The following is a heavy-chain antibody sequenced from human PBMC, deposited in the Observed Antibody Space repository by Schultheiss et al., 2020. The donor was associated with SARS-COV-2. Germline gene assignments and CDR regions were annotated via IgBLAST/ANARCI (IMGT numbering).Heavy chain of an antibody. CDR3: ARHLAYSGSYFGY. J-gene: IGHJ4*02. V-gene: IGHV4-39*01. Sequence: SETLSLTCTVSGGSISSSSYYWSWIRQHPGKGLEWIGSIYYSGSTYYNPSLKSRVTISVDTSKNQFSLKLSSVTAADTAVYYCARHLAYSGSYFGYWGQGTLVTVSS. D-gene: IGHD1-26*01. CDR1: GGSISSSSYY. CDR2: IYYSGST.